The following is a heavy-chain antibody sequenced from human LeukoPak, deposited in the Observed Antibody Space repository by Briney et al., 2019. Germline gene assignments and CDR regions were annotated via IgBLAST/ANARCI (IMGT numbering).Heavy chain of an antibody. Sequence: GSLRLSCAASGFTFSSYSMNWVRQAPGKGLEWVSSISSSSSYIYYADSVEGRFTISRDNAKNSLYLQMNSLRAEDTAVYYCARDSRYDILTGYYPISYFDYWGQGTLVTVSS. CDR3: ARDSRYDILTGYYPISYFDY. CDR1: GFTFSSYS. CDR2: ISSSSSYI. V-gene: IGHV3-21*01. D-gene: IGHD3-9*01. J-gene: IGHJ4*02.